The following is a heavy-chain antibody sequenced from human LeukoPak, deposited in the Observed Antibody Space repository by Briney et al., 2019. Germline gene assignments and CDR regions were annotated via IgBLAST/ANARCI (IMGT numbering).Heavy chain of an antibody. D-gene: IGHD6-19*01. Sequence: GGSLRLSCAASGFTFSSYWMSWVRQAPGKGLEWVANIKQDGSEKYYVDSVKGRFTISRDNAKNSLYLQMNSLRAEDTAVYYCARDGEAGTFETDYYYYMDVWGKGTTVTVSS. J-gene: IGHJ6*03. CDR3: ARDGEAGTFETDYYYYMDV. V-gene: IGHV3-7*01. CDR1: GFTFSSYW. CDR2: IKQDGSEK.